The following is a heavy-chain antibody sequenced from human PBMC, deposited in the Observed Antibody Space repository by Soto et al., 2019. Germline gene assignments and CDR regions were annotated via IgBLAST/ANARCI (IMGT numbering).Heavy chain of an antibody. CDR1: GYTFTGYY. D-gene: IGHD3-10*01. V-gene: IGHV1-2*02. CDR3: AKDRRITMVRGFLRSFDH. Sequence: ASVKVSCKASGYTFTGYYMHWVRQAPGQGLEWMGWINPDSGDTKFAQKFQGRVTMTRDTSITTAYMELTRLRSDDTAVYYCAKDRRITMVRGFLRSFDHWGQGALVTVSS. J-gene: IGHJ4*02. CDR2: INPDSGDT.